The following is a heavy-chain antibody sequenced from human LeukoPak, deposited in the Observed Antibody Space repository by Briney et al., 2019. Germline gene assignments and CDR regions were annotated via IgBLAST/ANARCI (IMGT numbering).Heavy chain of an antibody. CDR1: GFTFSSHA. V-gene: IGHV3-23*01. CDR2: ISDSGGST. J-gene: IGHJ6*03. D-gene: IGHD2-2*01. CDR3: AKGGQLIGWYYYMDV. Sequence: PGRSLRLSCAASGFTFSSHAMSWVRQAPGKGLEWVSAISDSGGSTYYADSAKGRFTISRDNDTNTLYLQMNSLRVEDTDVYYCAKGGQLIGWYYYMDVWGKGTTVTVSS.